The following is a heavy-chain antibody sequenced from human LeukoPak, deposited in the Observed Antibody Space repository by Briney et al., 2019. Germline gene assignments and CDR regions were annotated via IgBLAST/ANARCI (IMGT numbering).Heavy chain of an antibody. CDR2: VIPMFTTV. D-gene: IGHD5-12*01. CDR3: ACPQNILGTTFGLAY. V-gene: IGHV1-69*05. Sequence: SVKVSCTASGGTFSSYAINWVRQAPGQGLEWVGGVIPMFTTVKYAQRFQGRVTITTEKSTSTTYMELSSLRSEDTAVYYCACPQNILGTTFGLAYWGQGTLVTVSS. J-gene: IGHJ4*02. CDR1: GGTFSSYA.